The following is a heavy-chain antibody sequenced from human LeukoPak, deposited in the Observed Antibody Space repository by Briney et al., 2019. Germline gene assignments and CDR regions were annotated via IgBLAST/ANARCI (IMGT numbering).Heavy chain of an antibody. V-gene: IGHV1-18*01. J-gene: IGHJ3*02. CDR1: GYTFTSYG. Sequence: ASVTVSCKASGYTFTSYGIRWVRQAPGQGLEWMGWISAYNSNTNYAQKLQGRVTMTTDTSTSTAYMELRSLRSDDTAVYYCARDLSTRGDDAFDIWGQGTMVTVSS. CDR3: ARDLSTRGDDAFDI. CDR2: ISAYNSNT. D-gene: IGHD3-10*01.